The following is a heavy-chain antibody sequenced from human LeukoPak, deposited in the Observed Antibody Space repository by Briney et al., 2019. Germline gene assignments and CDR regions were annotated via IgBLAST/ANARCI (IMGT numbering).Heavy chain of an antibody. V-gene: IGHV3-23*01. D-gene: IGHD2-15*01. CDR2: INGGGCST. J-gene: IGHJ4*02. CDR3: VKDGRRSPPC. Sequence: GGSLRLSCAASGFTFSNYVMSWVRQAPGKGPECVSGINGGGCSTLYAESVTGRFTLSRDNSKNTLFLQMNTLRAEDTAVYYCVKDGRRSPPCWGQGTLVTVSS. CDR1: GFTFSNYV.